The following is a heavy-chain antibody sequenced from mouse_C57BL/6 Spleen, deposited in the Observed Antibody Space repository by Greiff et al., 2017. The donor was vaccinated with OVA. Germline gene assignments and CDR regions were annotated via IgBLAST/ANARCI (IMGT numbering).Heavy chain of an antibody. D-gene: IGHD2-1*01. Sequence: QVQLKQPGTELVKPGASVKLSCKASGYTFTSYWMHWVKQRPGQGLEWIGNINPSNGGTNYNEKFKSKATLTVDKSSSTAYMQLSSLTSEDSAVDYCARGVGPYGNLLAYWGQGTLVTVSA. CDR3: ARGVGPYGNLLAY. CDR2: INPSNGGT. J-gene: IGHJ3*01. V-gene: IGHV1-53*01. CDR1: GYTFTSYW.